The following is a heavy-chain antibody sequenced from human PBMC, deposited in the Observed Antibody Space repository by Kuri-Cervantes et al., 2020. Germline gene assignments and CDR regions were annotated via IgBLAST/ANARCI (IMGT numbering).Heavy chain of an antibody. D-gene: IGHD2-2*03. J-gene: IGHJ6*03. Sequence: SVKVSCKASGGTFSSYAISWVRQAPGQGLEWMGGIIHIFATANYAQKFQGRVTITADESTSTAYMELSRLRSEDTAVYYCARGGYCSSTSCPPPDYYYYYMDVWGKGTTVTVSS. V-gene: IGHV1-69*13. CDR3: ARGGYCSSTSCPPPDYYYYYMDV. CDR1: GGTFSSYA. CDR2: IIHIFATA.